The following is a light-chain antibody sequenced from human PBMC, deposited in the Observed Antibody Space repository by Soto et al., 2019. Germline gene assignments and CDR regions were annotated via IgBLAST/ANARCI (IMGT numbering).Light chain of an antibody. Sequence: EIVLTQSPAPLSLSPGHRATLSCRASQSVSSYLAWYQQKPGQAPRLLLYDASNRATGIPARFSGSGSGTDFTLTITSLEPEDFAVYYCQQRSNWPSTFGGGTKVEIK. CDR2: DAS. J-gene: IGKJ4*01. CDR3: QQRSNWPST. V-gene: IGKV3-11*01. CDR1: QSVSSY.